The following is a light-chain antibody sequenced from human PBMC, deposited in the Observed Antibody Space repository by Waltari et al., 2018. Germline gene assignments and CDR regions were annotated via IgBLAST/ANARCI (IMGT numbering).Light chain of an antibody. CDR2: SNN. V-gene: IGLV1-44*01. CDR1: SSNIGSNT. Sequence: QSVLIQPPSASGTPGQRVTIPCSGRSSNIGSNTVSWYHQIPGTAPKLLIYSNNQRPSGVPDRFSGSKSGTSASLAISGLQSGDEADYYCGAWDDSLNVYVFGDGTKVTVL. J-gene: IGLJ1*01. CDR3: GAWDDSLNVYV.